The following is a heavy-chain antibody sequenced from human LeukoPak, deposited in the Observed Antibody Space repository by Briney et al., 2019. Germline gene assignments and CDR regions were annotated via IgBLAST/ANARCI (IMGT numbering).Heavy chain of an antibody. D-gene: IGHD3-10*01. CDR2: IYYSGST. Sequence: SETLSLTCTVSGGSISSSSYYWGWIRQPPEKGLEWIGSIYYSGSTYYNPSLKSRVTISVDTSKNQFSLKLSSVTAADTAVYYCARRKAMVRGVKYYFDYWGQGTLVTVSS. J-gene: IGHJ4*02. CDR1: GGSISSSSYY. CDR3: ARRKAMVRGVKYYFDY. V-gene: IGHV4-39*01.